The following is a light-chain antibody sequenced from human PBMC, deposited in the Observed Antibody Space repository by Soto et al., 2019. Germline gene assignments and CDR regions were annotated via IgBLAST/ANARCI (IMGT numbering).Light chain of an antibody. V-gene: IGLV2-8*01. CDR2: EVN. J-gene: IGLJ1*01. CDR1: SNDIGRYNY. CDR3: SSFGGTNSFV. Sequence: QSALTQPPSASGSPGQSVTISCTGTSNDIGRYNYVSWYQQRPGKAPKLIIYEVNKRPSGVPDRVFASKSDTTASLTVSGLQADDEADYYCSSFGGTNSFVFGTGTKLTVL.